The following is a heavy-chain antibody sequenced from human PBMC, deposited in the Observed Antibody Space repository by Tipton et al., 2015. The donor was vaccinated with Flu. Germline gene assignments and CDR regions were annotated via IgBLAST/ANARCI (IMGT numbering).Heavy chain of an antibody. CDR2: INYDGSTI. CDR3: VRAIAASGSF. CDR1: GFIFSDYW. V-gene: IGHV3-7*04. D-gene: IGHD3-10*01. J-gene: IGHJ4*02. Sequence: GSLRLSCVASGFIFSDYWMAWVRQAPGKGLEWVANINYDGSTIYYVDSVKGRFTISRDNAKNSVSLQMSNLRVEDTAVYYCVRAIAASGSFWGQGTLVTVSS.